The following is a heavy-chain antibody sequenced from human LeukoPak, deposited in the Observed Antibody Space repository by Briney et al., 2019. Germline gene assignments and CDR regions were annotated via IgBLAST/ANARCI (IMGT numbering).Heavy chain of an antibody. CDR2: ISAYNGNT. J-gene: IGHJ6*02. CDR1: GYTFTSYG. Sequence: ASVKVSCKASGYTFTSYGISWVRQAPGQGLEWMGWISAYNGNTDYAQKLQGRVTMTTDTSTSTAYMELRSLRSDDTAVYYCARYAGYGSNYYYYYGMDVWGQGTTVTVSS. CDR3: ARYAGYGSNYYYYYGMDV. D-gene: IGHD3-10*01. V-gene: IGHV1-18*01.